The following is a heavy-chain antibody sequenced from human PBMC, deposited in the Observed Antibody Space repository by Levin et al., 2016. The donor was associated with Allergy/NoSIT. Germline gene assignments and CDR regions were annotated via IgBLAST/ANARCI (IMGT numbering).Heavy chain of an antibody. CDR3: ARRIYGDYGMDV. CDR2: INWNGGST. J-gene: IGHJ6*02. Sequence: GGSLRLSCSASGFIFDDYAMTWVRQPPGKGLEWVSGINWNGGSTGYADSVKGRFTISRDNAKKSLYLQMNSLRAEDTALYYCARRIYGDYGMDVLGPRDRRSPSP. CDR1: GFIFDDYA. V-gene: IGHV3-20*04. D-gene: IGHD4-17*01.